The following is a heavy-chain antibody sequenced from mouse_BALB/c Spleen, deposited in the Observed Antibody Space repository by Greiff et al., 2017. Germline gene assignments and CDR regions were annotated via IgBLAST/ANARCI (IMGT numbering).Heavy chain of an antibody. CDR1: GFAFSSYD. V-gene: IGHV5-12-1*01. CDR2: ISSGGGST. CDR3: ARVYCDCHDGYYLDY. J-gene: IGHJ2*01. D-gene: IGHD2-4*01. Sequence: EVMLVESGGGLVKPGGSLKLSCAASGFAFSSYDMSWVRQTPEKRLEWVAYISSGGGSTYYPDTVKGRFTISRDNAKNTLYLQMSSLKSEDTAMYYCARVYCDCHDGYYLDYWGQGTTLTVSS.